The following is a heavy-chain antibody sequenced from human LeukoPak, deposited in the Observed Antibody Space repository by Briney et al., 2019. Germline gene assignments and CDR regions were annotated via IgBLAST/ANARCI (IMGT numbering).Heavy chain of an antibody. CDR3: ARIGGRYYDFWSGYSDY. CDR2: INHSGST. CDR1: GGSFSGYY. V-gene: IGHV4-34*01. Sequence: PSETLSLTCAVYGGSFSGYYWSWIRQPPGKGLEWIGEINHSGSTNYNPSLKSRVTISVDTSKNQFPLKLSSVTAADTAVYYCARIGGRYYDFWSGYSDYWGQGTLVTVSS. D-gene: IGHD3-3*01. J-gene: IGHJ4*02.